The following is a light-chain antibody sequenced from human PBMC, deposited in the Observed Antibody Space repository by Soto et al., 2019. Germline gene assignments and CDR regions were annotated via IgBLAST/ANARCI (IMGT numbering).Light chain of an antibody. Sequence: EIVLTQSPGTLSLSPGERATLSCRASQSVSSSYLTRYQQKGGQAPRLIIYGASSRATGIPDRFSGSGSGTEFTLTISSLQPDDFATYYCQHYNSYSEASGQGTKVAIK. CDR3: QHYNSYSEA. CDR1: QSVSSSY. V-gene: IGKV3-20*01. J-gene: IGKJ1*01. CDR2: GAS.